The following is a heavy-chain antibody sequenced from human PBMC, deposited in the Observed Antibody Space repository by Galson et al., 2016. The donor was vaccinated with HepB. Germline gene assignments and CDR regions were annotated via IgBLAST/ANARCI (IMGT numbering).Heavy chain of an antibody. Sequence: SETLSLTCTVSGGSISLFYRSWIRQFPGKGLEWIGSIDYSGRPFYNPSLESRVTISEDMSQNQFSLKLSSVTTADTAVYYCARVDLCLGGSCSRGYRRHYGVDVWGLGTTVTVSS. D-gene: IGHD2-15*01. CDR3: ARVDLCLGGSCSRGYRRHYGVDV. CDR1: GGSISLFY. J-gene: IGHJ6*02. CDR2: IDYSGRP. V-gene: IGHV4-59*01.